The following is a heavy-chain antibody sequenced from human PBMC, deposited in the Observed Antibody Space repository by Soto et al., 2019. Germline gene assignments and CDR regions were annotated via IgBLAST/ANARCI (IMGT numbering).Heavy chain of an antibody. CDR2: IYYSGST. CDR1: GGSVSSSSYY. CDR3: CSGVFISNFDY. Sequence: QLQLQESGPGLVEPTETLSLTCTVSGGSVSSSSYYWGWIRQPPGKGLEWIGSIYYSGSTYYNPSLKSRVTISVDTSKNQFSLKLSSVTAVATAVYYCCSGVFISNFDYWGQGTLVTVSS. J-gene: IGHJ4*02. V-gene: IGHV4-39*01. D-gene: IGHD3-3*01.